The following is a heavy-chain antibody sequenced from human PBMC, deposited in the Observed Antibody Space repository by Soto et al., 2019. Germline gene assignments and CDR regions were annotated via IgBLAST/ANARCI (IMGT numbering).Heavy chain of an antibody. D-gene: IGHD2-2*01. J-gene: IGHJ4*02. CDR1: GFPFSSYA. CDR2: ISSSGSNI. Sequence: GGSLRLSCAAPGFPFSSYALSWVRPAPGEGLEWGSFISSSGSNIYYADSVKGRFTISRDNAKNSLYLQMNSLRAEDTAVYYCARDASRGVVPAAMGIDYWGQGTLVTVSS. CDR3: ARDASRGVVPAAMGIDY. V-gene: IGHV3-48*04.